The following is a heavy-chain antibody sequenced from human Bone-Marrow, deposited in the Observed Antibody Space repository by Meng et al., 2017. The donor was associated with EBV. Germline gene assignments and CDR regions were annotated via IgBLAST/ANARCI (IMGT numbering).Heavy chain of an antibody. Sequence: QVQPQEPGPGLVKPSQTLSLTCAVSGGSISTGYYYWTWIRQPPGKGLEWIGYMYYNGITYYNPSLKSRVTISGDSSKNQFSLKLTSVTAADTAVYFCARGSSFCSGGSCFENWGQGTLVTVS. J-gene: IGHJ4*02. V-gene: IGHV4-30-4*01. CDR1: GGSISTGYYY. D-gene: IGHD2-15*01. CDR2: MYYNGIT. CDR3: ARGSSFCSGGSCFEN.